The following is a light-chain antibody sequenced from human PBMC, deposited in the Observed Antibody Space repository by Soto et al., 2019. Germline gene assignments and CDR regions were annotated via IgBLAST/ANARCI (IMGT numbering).Light chain of an antibody. CDR3: MQAAQWPRT. V-gene: IGKV2-30*01. Sequence: DVVMTQSPLSLPVTLGQPASISCRSSQSLVSSDGNTYLNWFHQRPGQSPRRLIYKVSNRDSGVPDRFIGRGSGSEFTLTISRVKAEDAGVYYCMQAAQWPRTFGPGTKVDIK. CDR2: KVS. J-gene: IGKJ3*01. CDR1: QSLVSSDGNTY.